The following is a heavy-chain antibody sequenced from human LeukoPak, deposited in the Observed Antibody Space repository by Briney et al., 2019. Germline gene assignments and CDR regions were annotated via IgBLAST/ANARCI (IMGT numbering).Heavy chain of an antibody. CDR2: FDPEDCET. Sequence: GASVKVSCKVSGYTLTELSMHWVRQAPGKGLEWMGGFDPEDCETIYAQKFQGRVTMTEDTSTDTAYMELSSLRSEDTAVYYCATDLYGGKSGDYWGQGTLVTVSS. J-gene: IGHJ4*02. CDR1: GYTLTELS. D-gene: IGHD4-23*01. V-gene: IGHV1-24*01. CDR3: ATDLYGGKSGDY.